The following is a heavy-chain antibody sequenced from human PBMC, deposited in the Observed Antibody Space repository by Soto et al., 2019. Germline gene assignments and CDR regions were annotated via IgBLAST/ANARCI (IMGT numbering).Heavy chain of an antibody. CDR3: VSYRGAFYFDN. V-gene: IGHV4-59*01. CDR2: VYYGGT. D-gene: IGHD4-4*01. CDR1: GGSMSSNY. J-gene: IGHJ4*02. Sequence: SETLSLTCTVSGGSMSSNYWSWIRQSPAKGLEWIGFVYYGGTNYNPSFESRVTMSVDTPKKQFSLELTDVTAADTAVYYCVSYRGAFYFDNWGQGTLVTVSS.